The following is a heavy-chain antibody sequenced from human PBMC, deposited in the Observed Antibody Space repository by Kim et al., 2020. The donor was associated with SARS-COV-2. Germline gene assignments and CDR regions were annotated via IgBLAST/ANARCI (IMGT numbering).Heavy chain of an antibody. D-gene: IGHD3-22*01. CDR1: GFTFSRYW. CDR2: IWYDGSNK. V-gene: IGHV3-33*08. CDR3: ARESVNYDSSGYSAGFDY. J-gene: IGHJ4*02. Sequence: GGSLRLSCAASGFTFSRYWMSWVRQAPGKGLEWVAVIWYDGSNKYYADSVKGRFTISRDNSKNTLYLQMNSLRAEDTAVYYCARESVNYDSSGYSAGFDYWGQGTLVTVSS.